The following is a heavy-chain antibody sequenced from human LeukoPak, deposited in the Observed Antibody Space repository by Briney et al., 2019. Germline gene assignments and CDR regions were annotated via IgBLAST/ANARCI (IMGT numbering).Heavy chain of an antibody. V-gene: IGHV3-33*01. D-gene: IGHD3-10*01. CDR2: IWYDGSHK. CDR1: GFTFSSYG. Sequence: HPGRSLRPSCAASGFTFSSYGMHWVRQAPGKGLEWVADIWYDGSHKYYADSVKGRFTISRDNSKNTLHLQMNSLRAEDTAVYYCARGLLLWFGELSGDSDYWGQGTLVTVSS. CDR3: ARGLLLWFGELSGDSDY. J-gene: IGHJ4*02.